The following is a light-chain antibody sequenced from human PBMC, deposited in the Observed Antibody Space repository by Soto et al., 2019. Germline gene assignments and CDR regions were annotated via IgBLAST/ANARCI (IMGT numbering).Light chain of an antibody. V-gene: IGKV1-27*01. CDR1: QDISNY. Sequence: DLQMTQSPSSLSASVGDRVTITCRASQDISNYLAWYQQKPGKVPKLLIYTASTLQSGVPSRFSGSGSGTDFTLTISSLQPEDVATYYCQKYNSAPHTFGGGTKVEIK. CDR3: QKYNSAPHT. J-gene: IGKJ4*01. CDR2: TAS.